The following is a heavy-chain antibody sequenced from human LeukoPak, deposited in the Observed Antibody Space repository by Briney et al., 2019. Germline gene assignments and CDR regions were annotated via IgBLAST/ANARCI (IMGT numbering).Heavy chain of an antibody. D-gene: IGHD3-22*01. V-gene: IGHV3-21*01. Sequence: GGSLRLSCAASGFTVSSNYMSWVRQAPGKGLQWVSSISSSGTYMYYADSLKGRFTISRDNAKSSLYLQMNSLRAEDTAVYYCARVSHSGYPGEFDFWGQGTLVSVSS. CDR3: ARVSHSGYPGEFDF. J-gene: IGHJ4*02. CDR1: GFTVSSNY. CDR2: ISSSGTYM.